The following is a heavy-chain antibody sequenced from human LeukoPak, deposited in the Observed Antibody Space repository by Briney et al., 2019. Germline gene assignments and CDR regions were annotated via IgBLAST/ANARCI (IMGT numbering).Heavy chain of an antibody. D-gene: IGHD3-16*01. V-gene: IGHV4-34*01. CDR1: GGSFSGYY. CDR2: INHSGST. Sequence: PSETLSLTCAVYGGSFSGYYWSWIRQPPGKGLEWIGEINHSGSTNYNPSLKSRVTISVDTSKNQFSLKLSSVTAADTAVYYCASGPYSRKGYFDYWGQGTLVTVSS. CDR3: ASGPYSRKGYFDY. J-gene: IGHJ4*02.